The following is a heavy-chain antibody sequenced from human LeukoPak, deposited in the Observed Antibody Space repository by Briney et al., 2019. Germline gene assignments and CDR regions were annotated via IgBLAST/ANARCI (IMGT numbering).Heavy chain of an antibody. CDR2: ISAYNGNT. D-gene: IGHD3-22*01. Sequence: SVKVSCKASGYTFSSYGIGWVRQAPGQGLEWIGWISAYNGNTNYAQKLQGRVTMTTDTSTSTAYMELRSLRSDDTAVYYCAREYYDSYHYFDYWGQGTLVTVSS. CDR1: GYTFSSYG. J-gene: IGHJ4*02. CDR3: AREYYDSYHYFDY. V-gene: IGHV1-18*01.